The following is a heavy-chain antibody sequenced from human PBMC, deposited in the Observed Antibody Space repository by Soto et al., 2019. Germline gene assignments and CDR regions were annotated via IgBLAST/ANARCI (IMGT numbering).Heavy chain of an antibody. J-gene: IGHJ4*02. V-gene: IGHV4-39*01. CDR1: GASTSSTFHY. Sequence: QLRLQESGPGLLKPSETLSLTCSVSGASTSSTFHYWGWIRQPPGKGLEWLGSLSHSGNTHYNPSLKSRLFISADNSKSQFSLTLTTVTPADTAVYFCARHMDYNILTGYFDWGQGTLVTASS. CDR2: LSHSGNT. CDR3: ARHMDYNILTGYFD. D-gene: IGHD3-9*01.